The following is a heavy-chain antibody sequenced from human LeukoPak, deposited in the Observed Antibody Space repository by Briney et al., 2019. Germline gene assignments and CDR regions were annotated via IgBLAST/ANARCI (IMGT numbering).Heavy chain of an antibody. D-gene: IGHD1-26*01. J-gene: IGHJ4*02. CDR1: GGSISSGGYS. V-gene: IGHV4-31*03. CDR2: IYYSGST. CDR3: AGWYSGSYGLFDY. Sequence: SQTLSLTCTVSGGSISSGGYSWSWIRQHPGKGLEWIGYIYYSGSTNYNPSLKSRVTISVDTSKNQFSLKLSSVTAADTAVYYCAGWYSGSYGLFDYWGQGTLVTVSS.